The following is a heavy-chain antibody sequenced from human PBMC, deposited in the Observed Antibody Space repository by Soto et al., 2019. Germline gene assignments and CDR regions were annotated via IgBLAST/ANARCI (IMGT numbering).Heavy chain of an antibody. V-gene: IGHV4-34*01. CDR1: GGSFSGYY. CDR2: INHSGST. CDR3: ASVSPFDY. Sequence: SETLSLTCAAYGGSFSGYYWSWIRQPPGKGLEWIGEINHSGSTNYNPSLKSRVTISVDTSKNQFSLKLSSVTAADTAVYYCASVSPFDYWGQGTLVTVSS. J-gene: IGHJ4*02.